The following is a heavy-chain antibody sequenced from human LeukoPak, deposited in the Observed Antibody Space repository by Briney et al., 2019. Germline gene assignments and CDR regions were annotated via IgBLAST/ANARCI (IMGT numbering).Heavy chain of an antibody. V-gene: IGHV4-34*01. Sequence: SETLSLTCAVYGGSFSGYYWSWIRQPPGKGLEWIGEINHSGSTNYNPSLKSRVTISVDTSKNQFSLKLSSVTAADTAVYYCARQPGYSSGWYRSRYFDYWGQGTLVTVSS. CDR1: GGSFSGYY. CDR2: INHSGST. CDR3: ARQPGYSSGWYRSRYFDY. D-gene: IGHD6-19*01. J-gene: IGHJ4*02.